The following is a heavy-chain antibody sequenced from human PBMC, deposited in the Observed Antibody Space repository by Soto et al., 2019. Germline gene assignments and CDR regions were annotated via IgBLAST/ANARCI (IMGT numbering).Heavy chain of an antibody. CDR1: GYTFTSYG. V-gene: IGHV1-18*01. J-gene: IGHJ5*02. Sequence: ASVKVSCKASGYTFTSYGISWMRQAPGQGLEWMGWISAYNGNTNYAQKLQGRVTMTTDTSTSTAYMELRSLRSDDTAVYYCARDQELRCSSTSCQGWFDPWGQGTLVTVSS. CDR3: ARDQELRCSSTSCQGWFDP. CDR2: ISAYNGNT. D-gene: IGHD2-2*01.